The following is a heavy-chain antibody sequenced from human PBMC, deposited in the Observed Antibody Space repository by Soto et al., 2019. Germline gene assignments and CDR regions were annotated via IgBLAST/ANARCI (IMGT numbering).Heavy chain of an antibody. CDR2: ISGSGGST. V-gene: IGHV3-23*01. CDR1: GFTFSSYA. CDR3: AKDIARPWYSSSSFCYNYYGMDV. D-gene: IGHD6-6*01. J-gene: IGHJ6*02. Sequence: GGSLRLSCAASGFTFSSYAMSWVRQAPGKGLEWVSAISGSGGSTYYADSVKGRFTISRDNSKNTLYLQMNSLRAEDTAVYYCAKDIARPWYSSSSFCYNYYGMDVRGQGSTVTVSS.